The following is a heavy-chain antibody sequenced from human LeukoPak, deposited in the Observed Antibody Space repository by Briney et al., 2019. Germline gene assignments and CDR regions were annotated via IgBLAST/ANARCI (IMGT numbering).Heavy chain of an antibody. V-gene: IGHV3-64*01. Sequence: GSLRLSCAASGFTFSTYAMHWVRQAPGKGLEFVSAISSNGGSTYYANSVKGRFTISRDNSKNTLYLQMGSLRAEDLAVYYCARGCGGDCSSRPLDYWGQGTLVTVSP. CDR1: GFTFSTYA. CDR3: ARGCGGDCSSRPLDY. J-gene: IGHJ4*02. D-gene: IGHD2-21*02. CDR2: ISSNGGST.